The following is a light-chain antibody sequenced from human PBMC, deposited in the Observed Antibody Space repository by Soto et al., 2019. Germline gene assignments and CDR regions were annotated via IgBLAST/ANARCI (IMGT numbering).Light chain of an antibody. J-gene: IGKJ4*01. CDR3: QQYGSSPLLT. CDR1: QSVSSRY. V-gene: IGKV3-20*01. Sequence: EIVLTQSPGTLYLSPGERATLSCRASQSVSSRYFAWYQQKPDQAPRLLIYGAFSRTTGIQDRFSGSGSGTDFTLTISSLVPEDFAVYYCQQYGSSPLLTFGVGTKVEIK. CDR2: GAF.